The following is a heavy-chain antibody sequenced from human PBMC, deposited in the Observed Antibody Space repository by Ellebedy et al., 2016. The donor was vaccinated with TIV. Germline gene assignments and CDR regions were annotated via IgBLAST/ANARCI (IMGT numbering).Heavy chain of an antibody. CDR1: GFTFSNYA. V-gene: IGHV3-23*01. D-gene: IGHD3-16*02. CDR3: TKGGSENVWASYLDY. CDR2: IRGTVMST. J-gene: IGHJ4*02. Sequence: GESLKISCAASGFTFSNYAMGWVRQAPGKGLAWVSAIRGTVMSTFYADSVKGRFTISKDNSKNTVYLQMNSLRAEDTAVYYCTKGGSENVWASYLDYWGLGILVTVSS.